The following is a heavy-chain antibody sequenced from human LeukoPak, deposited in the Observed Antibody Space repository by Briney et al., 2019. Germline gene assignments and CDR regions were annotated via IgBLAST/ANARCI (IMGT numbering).Heavy chain of an antibody. CDR1: GFTFSSYA. J-gene: IGHJ4*02. CDR3: AKVSDTTMVYFFDY. CDR2: ISDSGGTT. V-gene: IGHV3-23*01. D-gene: IGHD5-18*01. Sequence: QAGGSLRLSCAASGFTFSSYAMSWVRQAPGKGLEWVSAISDSGGTTYYADSVKGRFTISRDNSKNTLYLQMNSLRAEDTAVYYCAKVSDTTMVYFFDYWGQGTLVTVSS.